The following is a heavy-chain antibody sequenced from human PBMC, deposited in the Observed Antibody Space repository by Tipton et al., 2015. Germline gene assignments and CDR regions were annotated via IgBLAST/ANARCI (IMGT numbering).Heavy chain of an antibody. J-gene: IGHJ6*02. Sequence: QLVQSGAEVKKPGSSVMVSCKASGGPFNRSTIDWVRQAPGQGLDWLGGMIPSLGTTKYAQKFQGRVTITADESTSTVYMELSSLRSEDTAVYYCARHGDRPYYYYGMDVWGQGATVTVSS. V-gene: IGHV1-69*01. D-gene: IGHD4-17*01. CDR3: ARHGDRPYYYYGMDV. CDR2: MIPSLGTT. CDR1: GGPFNRST.